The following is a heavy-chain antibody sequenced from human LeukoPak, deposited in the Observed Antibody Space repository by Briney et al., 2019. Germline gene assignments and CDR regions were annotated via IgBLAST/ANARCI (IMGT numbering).Heavy chain of an antibody. J-gene: IGHJ4*02. CDR1: GFTFSSYA. CDR3: AKDYDFNY. V-gene: IGHV3-23*01. Sequence: GGSLRLSCAASGFTFSSYAMSWVRQAPGKGLEWVSAMSADGGSTYYADSVKGRFTISRGNSKNTLYLQMNSLRAEDTAVYYCAKDYDFNYWGQGTLVTVSS. CDR2: MSADGGST. D-gene: IGHD3-3*01.